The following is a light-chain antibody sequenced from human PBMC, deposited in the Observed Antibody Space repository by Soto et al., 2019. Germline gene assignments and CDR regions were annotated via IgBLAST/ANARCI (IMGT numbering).Light chain of an antibody. CDR1: SSNIGSNT. CDR3: AAWDDSLRGLE. CDR2: NNS. Sequence: QSVLTQPPSASGTPGQMVTIYCSGSSSNIGSNTVNWYQQLPGMAPKLLIYNNSQRPSGVPDRFSGSKSGTSASLAISGLQSEDEADYYWAAWDDSLRGLEFGGGTKVTVL. V-gene: IGLV1-44*01. J-gene: IGLJ2*01.